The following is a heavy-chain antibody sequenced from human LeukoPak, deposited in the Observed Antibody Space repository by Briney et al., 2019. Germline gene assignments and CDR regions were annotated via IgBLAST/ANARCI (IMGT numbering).Heavy chain of an antibody. Sequence: ASVKVSCKASGYTFNTHGISWVRQAPGQGLEWMGWINTYNGNTNYAQKFQGRVTMTTDTSTSTAYMELRSLRSDDTAVYYCARGYYYDSSGYYNYWGQGTLVTVSS. J-gene: IGHJ4*02. CDR3: ARGYYYDSSGYYNY. CDR1: GYTFNTHG. V-gene: IGHV1-18*01. CDR2: INTYNGNT. D-gene: IGHD3-22*01.